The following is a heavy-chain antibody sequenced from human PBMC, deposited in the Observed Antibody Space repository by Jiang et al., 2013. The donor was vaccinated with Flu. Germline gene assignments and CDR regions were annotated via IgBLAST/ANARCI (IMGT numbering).Heavy chain of an antibody. CDR1: GFTFSSYA. Sequence: AASGFTFSSYAMSWVRQAPGKGLEWVSAISGSGGSTYYADSVKGRFTISRDNSKNTLYLQMNSLRAEDTAVYYCAKDLGVSVAGTIRDYWGQGTLVTVSS. V-gene: IGHV3-23*01. CDR2: ISGSGGST. D-gene: IGHD6-19*01. J-gene: IGHJ4*02. CDR3: AKDLGVSVAGTIRDY.